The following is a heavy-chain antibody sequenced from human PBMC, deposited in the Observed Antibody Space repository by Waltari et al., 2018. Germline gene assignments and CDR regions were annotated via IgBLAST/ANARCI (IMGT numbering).Heavy chain of an antibody. CDR2: VNHSGST. Sequence: QVQLQLWGAGLLQPSETLSLTCAVSVGSFSAYYWSWIRQPPGKGLEWIGEVNHSGSTKYKQSLKSRVVILVDTSKNQYSLKVSSVTAAETAVYYWARSSYYDGSGRYRFDYWGQGTLVTVSS. J-gene: IGHJ4*02. CDR1: VGSFSAYY. V-gene: IGHV4-34*01. D-gene: IGHD3-10*01. CDR3: ARSSYYDGSGRYRFDY.